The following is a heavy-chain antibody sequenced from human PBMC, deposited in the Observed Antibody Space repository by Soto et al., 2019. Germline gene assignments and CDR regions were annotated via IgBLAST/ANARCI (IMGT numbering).Heavy chain of an antibody. CDR2: ISPHNDRT. CDR3: ARDLYYSSGRYFDHDALDI. Sequence: QVQLVQSGADVKKPGASVKVSCKASGYNFTSYGIIWVRQAPGQGLEWMGWISPHNDRTKYARRFQDRVTMTTETPTSTVYMELGSLRSDDTAVYYCARDLYYSSGRYFDHDALDIWGQGTVVTVSS. V-gene: IGHV1-18*01. D-gene: IGHD6-19*01. CDR1: GYNFTSYG. J-gene: IGHJ3*02.